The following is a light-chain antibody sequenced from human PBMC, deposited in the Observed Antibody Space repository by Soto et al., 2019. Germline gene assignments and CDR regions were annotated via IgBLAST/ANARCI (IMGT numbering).Light chain of an antibody. CDR2: DAS. V-gene: IGKV1-13*02. CDR3: QQFNV. Sequence: AIHFTQCPSSLAASVGDRVTITCRASQGIGSALAWYQQKPGKAPKLLIYDASSLESGVPSRFSGSGSGTDFTLTISSLQPEDFATYYCQQFNVFGGGT. CDR1: QGIGSA. J-gene: IGKJ4*01.